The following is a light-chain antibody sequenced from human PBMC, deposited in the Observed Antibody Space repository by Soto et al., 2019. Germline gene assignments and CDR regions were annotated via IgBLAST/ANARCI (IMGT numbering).Light chain of an antibody. V-gene: IGLV2-14*01. CDR3: SSNISTSPVV. CDR2: DVS. J-gene: IGLJ2*01. Sequence: QSALTQPASVSGSPGQSISISCTGTSSDVGGYNYVSWYQQHPGKAPKLMIYDVSDRPSGVSDRFSGSKSGNTASLTISGLQAEDEADYYCSSNISTSPVVFGGGTKLTVL. CDR1: SSDVGGYNY.